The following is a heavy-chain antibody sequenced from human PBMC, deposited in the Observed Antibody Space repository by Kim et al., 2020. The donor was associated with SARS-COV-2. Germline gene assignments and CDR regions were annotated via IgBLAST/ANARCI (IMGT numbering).Heavy chain of an antibody. CDR3: ARNGGDSSGRSSDY. J-gene: IGHJ4*02. CDR2: INAANDNT. Sequence: ASVKVSCKASGYTFINYGIHWVRQAPGQRLEWMGWINAANDNTRYSQKFRGRVTITRDTSASTAYMELSSLRSEDTAIYYCARNGGDSSGRSSDYWGQGTLVTVSS. V-gene: IGHV1-3*01. CDR1: GYTFINYG. D-gene: IGHD3-10*01.